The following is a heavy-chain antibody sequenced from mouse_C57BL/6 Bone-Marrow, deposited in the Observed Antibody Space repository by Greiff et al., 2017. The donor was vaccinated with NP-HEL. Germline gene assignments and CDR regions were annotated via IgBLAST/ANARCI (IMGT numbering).Heavy chain of an antibody. V-gene: IGHV5-6*01. CDR3: ARPKLDY. CDR1: GFTFSSYG. J-gene: IGHJ4*01. Sequence: EVQLQESGGDLVKPGGSLKLSCAASGFTFSSYGMSWVRQTPDKRLEWVANISSGGSYTYYPDSVKGRFTISRYKAKNTLDLQMSSLKSEDTAMYYCARPKLDYGGQGTSVTVSS. CDR2: ISSGGSYT.